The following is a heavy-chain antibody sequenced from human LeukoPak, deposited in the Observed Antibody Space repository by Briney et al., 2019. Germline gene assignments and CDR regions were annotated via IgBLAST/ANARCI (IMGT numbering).Heavy chain of an antibody. D-gene: IGHD2-15*01. V-gene: IGHV3-30*18. CDR2: ISYDGSNK. Sequence: GGSLRLSCAASGFTFSSYGMQWVRQAPGKGLEWVAVISYDGSNKYYADSVKGRFTISRDNSKNTLYLQMNSLRAEDTAVYYCAKGVHGDIYDAFDIWGQGTMVTVSS. CDR1: GFTFSSYG. CDR3: AKGVHGDIYDAFDI. J-gene: IGHJ3*02.